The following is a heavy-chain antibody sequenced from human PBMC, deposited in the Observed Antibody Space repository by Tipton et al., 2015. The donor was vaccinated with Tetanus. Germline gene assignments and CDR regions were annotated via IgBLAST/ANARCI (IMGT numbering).Heavy chain of an antibody. Sequence: SLRLSCTASGFTFRNYDMNWVRRAPGKGLEWIPSVTSSGSDMCYADSVKGRFTISRDNAKNSLFLHMNSLRVAGTAVYYCARLYDSTGYKGNWGQGTQVTVSS. CDR1: GFTFRNYD. V-gene: IGHV3-21*06. CDR2: VTSSGSDM. CDR3: ARLYDSTGYKGN. D-gene: IGHD3-22*01. J-gene: IGHJ4*02.